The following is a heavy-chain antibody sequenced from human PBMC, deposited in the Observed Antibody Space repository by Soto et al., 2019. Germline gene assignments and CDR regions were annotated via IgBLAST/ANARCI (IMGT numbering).Heavy chain of an antibody. CDR1: GYTFTTYG. CDR3: ARAVDYYDSSGYYTHEYFQH. CDR2: ISAYNGNT. Sequence: ASVKVSCKASGYTFTTYGITWVRQGPGQGLEWMGWISAYNGNTNYAQKVQGRVTMTTDTSTSTAYMELRSLRSDDTVVYYCARAVDYYDSSGYYTHEYFQHWGQGTLVTVSS. V-gene: IGHV1-18*01. D-gene: IGHD3-22*01. J-gene: IGHJ1*01.